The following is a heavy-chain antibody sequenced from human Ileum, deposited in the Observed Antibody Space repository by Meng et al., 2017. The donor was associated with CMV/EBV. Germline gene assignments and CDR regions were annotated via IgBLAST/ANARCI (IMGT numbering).Heavy chain of an antibody. Sequence: GGSLRLSCAASGFTFTDFAMDWVRQAPGKGLEWVAAILAYGGTTYYADSVKGRFTISRDNSKNTVYLQMTSLRVEDTAVYYCAKRVHKMSDGTAAGYWGQGTRVTFSS. CDR3: AKRVHKMSDGTAAGY. D-gene: IGHD2-21*02. CDR1: GFTFTDFA. V-gene: IGHV3-23*01. J-gene: IGHJ4*02. CDR2: ILAYGGTT.